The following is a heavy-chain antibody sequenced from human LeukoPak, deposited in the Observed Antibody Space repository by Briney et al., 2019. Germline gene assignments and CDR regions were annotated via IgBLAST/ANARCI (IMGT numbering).Heavy chain of an antibody. Sequence: PGGSLRLSCAASGFTFSSYATSWVRQAPGKGLEWVSAISGSGGGTYYADSVKGRFTISRDNSRSTLYLQMNSLRADDTAVYYCAKDQWLGNYYYAMDVWGQGTTVTVSS. CDR1: GFTFSSYA. V-gene: IGHV3-23*01. D-gene: IGHD6-19*01. CDR3: AKDQWLGNYYYAMDV. CDR2: ISGSGGGT. J-gene: IGHJ6*02.